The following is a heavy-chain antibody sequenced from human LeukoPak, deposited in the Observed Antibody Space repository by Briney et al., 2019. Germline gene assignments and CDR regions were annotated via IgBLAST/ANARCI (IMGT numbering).Heavy chain of an antibody. D-gene: IGHD4-17*01. V-gene: IGHV3-21*01. J-gene: IGHJ4*02. Sequence: GSLRLSCAASGFTFSSYSMNWVRQAPGKGLEWVSSISSSSSYIYYADSVKGRFTISRDNAKNSLYLQMNSLRAEDTAVYYCAREANGDYNPYYFDYWGQGTLVTVSS. CDR2: ISSSSSYI. CDR1: GFTFSSYS. CDR3: AREANGDYNPYYFDY.